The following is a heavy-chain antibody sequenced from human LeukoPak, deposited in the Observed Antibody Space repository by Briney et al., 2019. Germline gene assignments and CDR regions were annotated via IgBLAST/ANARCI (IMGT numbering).Heavy chain of an antibody. J-gene: IGHJ1*01. CDR2: ISGSGGST. CDR3: AKVGSGWYQAFYFQH. V-gene: IGHV3-23*01. CDR1: GFTFSSYS. D-gene: IGHD6-19*01. Sequence: PGGSLRLSCAASGFTFSSYSMNWVRQAPGKGLEWVSAISGSGGSTYYADSVKGRFTISRDNSKNTLYLQMNSLRAEDTAVYYCAKVGSGWYQAFYFQHWGQGTLVTVSS.